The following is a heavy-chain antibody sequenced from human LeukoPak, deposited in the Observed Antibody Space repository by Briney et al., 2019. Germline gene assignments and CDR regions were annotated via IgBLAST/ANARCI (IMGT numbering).Heavy chain of an antibody. CDR1: GFTLNDYA. V-gene: IGHV3-9*03. CDR2: ISYNGGTI. J-gene: IGHJ3*02. Sequence: GRSLRLSCAVSGFTLNDYAMHWVRQAPGKGLEWVSGISYNGGTIGFADSVKGRFTISRDNAKNSLYLQMNSLRAEGMALYYCAKEGCSGGSCYGRSAFDIWGQGTMVTVSS. D-gene: IGHD2-15*01. CDR3: AKEGCSGGSCYGRSAFDI.